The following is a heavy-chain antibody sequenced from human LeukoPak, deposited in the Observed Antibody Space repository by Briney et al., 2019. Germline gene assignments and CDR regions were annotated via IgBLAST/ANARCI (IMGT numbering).Heavy chain of an antibody. CDR2: VYYSGST. V-gene: IGHV4-59*08. Sequence: SETLSLTCTVSGGSISSYYWSWIRQPPGKGLEWIGYVYYSGSTNYNPSLKSRVTISVDTSKNQFSLKLSSVTAADTAVYYCARHRGGGGGYDSVDYWGQGTLVTVSS. CDR3: ARHRGGGGGYDSVDY. D-gene: IGHD5-12*01. CDR1: GGSISSYY. J-gene: IGHJ4*02.